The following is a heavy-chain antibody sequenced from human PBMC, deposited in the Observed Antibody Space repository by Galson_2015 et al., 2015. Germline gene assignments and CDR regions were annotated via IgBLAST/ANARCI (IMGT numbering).Heavy chain of an antibody. CDR2: ISYHGRSEN. J-gene: IGHJ5*02. D-gene: IGHD3-3*01. CDR3: ARDAITYYDFWSGSNWFDP. V-gene: IGHV3-30*04. CDR1: GFTFSSYA. Sequence: SLRLSCAASGFTFSSYAMHWVRQAPGKGLEWVAVISYHGRSENYYVDSVKGRFTISRDNAKNSLYLQMNSLRAEDTAVYYCARDAITYYDFWSGSNWFDPWGQGTLVTVSS.